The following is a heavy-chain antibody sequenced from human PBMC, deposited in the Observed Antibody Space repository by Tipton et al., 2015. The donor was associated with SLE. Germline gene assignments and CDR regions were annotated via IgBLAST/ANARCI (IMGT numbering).Heavy chain of an antibody. D-gene: IGHD2-21*02. V-gene: IGHV4-39*01. J-gene: IGHJ3*02. CDR2: IYYSGST. CDR3: ARHDPTAPDAFNI. CDR1: GGSISSSSYY. Sequence: LRLSCTVSGGSISSSSYYWGWIRQPPGKGLEWIGSIYYSGSTYYNPSLKSRVTISVDTSKNQFSLKLSSVTAADTAVYYCARHDPTAPDAFNIWGQGTMGAVS.